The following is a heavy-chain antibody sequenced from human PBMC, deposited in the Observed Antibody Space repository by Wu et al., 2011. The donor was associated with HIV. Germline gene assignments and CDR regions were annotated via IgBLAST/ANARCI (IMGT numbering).Heavy chain of an antibody. CDR3: ASAAMTTIRFFDHHYFDC. CDR1: GGNFINYA. V-gene: IGHV1-69*05. D-gene: IGHD5-24*01. J-gene: IGHJ4*02. CDR2: IIPIFRTA. Sequence: QVQLEQVWGVRWKTAWLLGEGLLLRRSGGNFINYAISWVRQAPGQGLEWMGGIIPIFRTANYAQKFQGRVTITTDDSTSTAFMELSSLRSNDTAVYYCASAAMTTIRFFDHHYFDCWGQGTLVTVSS.